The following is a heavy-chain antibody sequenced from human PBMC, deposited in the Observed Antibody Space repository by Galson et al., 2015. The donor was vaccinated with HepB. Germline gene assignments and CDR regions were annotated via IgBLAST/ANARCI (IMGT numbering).Heavy chain of an antibody. Sequence: SLRLSCAASGFTFSSYAMSWVRQAPGKGLEWVSVIYSGGSTYYADSVKGRFTISRDNSKNTLYLQMNSLRAEDTAVYYCARGPDQNYDYVWGSYPLRDYGMDVWGQGTTVTVSS. J-gene: IGHJ6*02. CDR1: GFTFSSYA. CDR3: ARGPDQNYDYVWGSYPLRDYGMDV. V-gene: IGHV3-66*01. CDR2: IYSGGST. D-gene: IGHD3-16*02.